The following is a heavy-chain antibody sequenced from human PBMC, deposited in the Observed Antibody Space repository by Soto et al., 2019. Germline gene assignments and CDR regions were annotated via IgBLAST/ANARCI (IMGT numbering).Heavy chain of an antibody. J-gene: IGHJ4*02. Sequence: EVQLVESGGGLVQPGGSLKLSCAASGFTFSGSAMHWVRQASGKGLEWVGRIRSKANSYATAYAASVKGRFTISRDDSXITAYRQMNSLKTEDTAVYYCTRQGYYYDSSGYILWGQGTLVTVSS. V-gene: IGHV3-73*02. CDR2: IRSKANSYAT. D-gene: IGHD3-22*01. CDR3: TRQGYYYDSSGYIL. CDR1: GFTFSGSA.